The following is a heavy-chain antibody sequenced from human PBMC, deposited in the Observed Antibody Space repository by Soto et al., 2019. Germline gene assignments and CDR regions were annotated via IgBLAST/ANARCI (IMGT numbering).Heavy chain of an antibody. V-gene: IGHV1-8*01. Sequence: QVQLVQSGAEVKKPGASVKVSCKASGYTFTSYDINWVRQATGLGLEWMGWMNPNSGNTGYAQKFRGRVTMTRNTSISTAYMELSSLRSEDTAVYYFARDPLLAYCGGDCYTTGDYWGQETLVTVSS. J-gene: IGHJ4*02. CDR3: ARDPLLAYCGGDCYTTGDY. D-gene: IGHD2-21*01. CDR1: GYTFTSYD. CDR2: MNPNSGNT.